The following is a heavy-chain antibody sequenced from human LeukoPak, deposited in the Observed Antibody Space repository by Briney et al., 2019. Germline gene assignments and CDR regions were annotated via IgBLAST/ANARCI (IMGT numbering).Heavy chain of an antibody. V-gene: IGHV1-8*01. CDR2: MNPNSGDT. CDR1: GYTFTSYD. CDR3: ATLTQSL. D-gene: IGHD1-14*01. J-gene: IGHJ4*02. Sequence: ASVKVSCKASGYTFTSYDINWVRQATGQGLEWMGWMNPNSGDTGYAQNFQGRVTMTRDTSISTAYMELSRLRSDDTAVYYCATLTQSLWGQGTLVTVSS.